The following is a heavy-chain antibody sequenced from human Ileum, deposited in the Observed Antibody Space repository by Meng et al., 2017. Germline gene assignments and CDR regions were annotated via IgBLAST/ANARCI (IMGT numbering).Heavy chain of an antibody. D-gene: IGHD6-13*01. CDR1: GGSFSGYY. Sequence: QVRLQQWGAGLLKPSETLSLTCAVYGGSFSGYYWSWVRQSPGKGPEWIAEINHSGSSNYNPSFQSRVTISVDRPRNQFSLKLSSVTAADTGVYYCARPAGYSSDWYKYFQHWGQGTLVTVSS. CDR3: ARPAGYSSDWYKYFQH. V-gene: IGHV4-34*02. CDR2: INHSGSS. J-gene: IGHJ1*01.